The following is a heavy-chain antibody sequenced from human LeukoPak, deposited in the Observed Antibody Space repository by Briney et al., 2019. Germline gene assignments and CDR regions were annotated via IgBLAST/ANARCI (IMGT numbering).Heavy chain of an antibody. CDR1: GFPFSSYS. Sequence: GGSLRLSCSASGFPFSSYSMTWVRQAPGKGLEWVANIKPDGTSKFYVDSVKGRFTISRDNALNSLYLQMNSLRAEDTAIYYCARSIPYGTTWYGRSDYWGQGTLVTVSS. CDR3: ARSIPYGTTWYGRSDY. D-gene: IGHD6-13*01. J-gene: IGHJ4*02. V-gene: IGHV3-7*03. CDR2: IKPDGTSK.